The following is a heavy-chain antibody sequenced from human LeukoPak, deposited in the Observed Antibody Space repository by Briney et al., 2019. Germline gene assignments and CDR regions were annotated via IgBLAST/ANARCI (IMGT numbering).Heavy chain of an antibody. CDR3: VKSPGSGWPV. CDR1: GFTLSSFA. CDR2: IHSDGSRT. Sequence: GGSLRLSCAASGFTLSSFAMHWVRQAPGKGLEYLSAIHSDGSRTYYADSVKGRFTISRDNSKNTLYFEMSSLRVEDTAVYYCVKSPGSGWPVWGQGTLLTVSS. V-gene: IGHV3-64D*06. D-gene: IGHD6-19*01. J-gene: IGHJ4*02.